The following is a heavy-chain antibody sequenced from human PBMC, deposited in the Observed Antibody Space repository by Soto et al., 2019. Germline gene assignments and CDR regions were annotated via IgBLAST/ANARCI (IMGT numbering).Heavy chain of an antibody. CDR2: TIPVFNTA. D-gene: IGHD3-10*01. J-gene: IGHJ3*02. V-gene: IGHV1-69*06. Sequence: QVQLEQSGAEVKKPGSSVKISCKASGGTLSDHGVSWLRQAPGQGLEWVGGTIPVFNTANYVPKFQGRVTIAADKSTNIAYMELGSLRSDDTAFYYCARGVYGSGNYYTGPSAFDIWGQGTLVIVSS. CDR3: ARGVYGSGNYYTGPSAFDI. CDR1: GGTLSDHG.